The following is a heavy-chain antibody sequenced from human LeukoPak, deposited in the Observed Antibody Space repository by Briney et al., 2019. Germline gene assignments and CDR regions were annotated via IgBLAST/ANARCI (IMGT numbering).Heavy chain of an antibody. CDR2: ISSSSSYI. CDR3: AKYYYDSSGYYYPFDP. D-gene: IGHD3-22*01. CDR1: GFTFSSYS. V-gene: IGHV3-21*04. Sequence: GSLRLSCAASGFTFSSYSMNWVRQAPGKGLEWVSSISSSSSYIYYADSVKGRFTISRDNAKNSLYLQMNSLRAEDTAVYYCAKYYYDSSGYYYPFDPWGQGTLVTVSS. J-gene: IGHJ5*02.